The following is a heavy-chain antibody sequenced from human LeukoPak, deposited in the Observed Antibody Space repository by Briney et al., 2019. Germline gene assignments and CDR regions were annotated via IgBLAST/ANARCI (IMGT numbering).Heavy chain of an antibody. V-gene: IGHV1-18*01. CDR2: ISAYNGNT. CDR1: GYTFTSYG. J-gene: IGHJ6*04. Sequence: ASVKVSCKASGYTFTSYGISWVRQAPGQGLEWMGWISAYNGNTNYAQKLQGRVTMTTDTSTSTAYMELRSLRSDDTAVYYCARDLGPKKEDNRNYYYYYGMDVWGKGTTVTVSS. D-gene: IGHD1-1*01. CDR3: ARDLGPKKEDNRNYYYYYGMDV.